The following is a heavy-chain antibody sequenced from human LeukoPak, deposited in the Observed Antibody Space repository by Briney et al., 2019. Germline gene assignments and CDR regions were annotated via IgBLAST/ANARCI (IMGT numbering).Heavy chain of an antibody. CDR3: ARGPLLFCSSTSCYPRNDY. CDR1: GGSFSGYY. D-gene: IGHD2-2*01. J-gene: IGHJ4*02. Sequence: SETLSLTCAVYGGSFSGYYWSWIRQPPGKGLEWIGEINHSGSTNYNPSLKSRVTISVDTSKNQFSLKLSSVTAADTAVYSCARGPLLFCSSTSCYPRNDYWGQGTLVTVSS. CDR2: INHSGST. V-gene: IGHV4-34*01.